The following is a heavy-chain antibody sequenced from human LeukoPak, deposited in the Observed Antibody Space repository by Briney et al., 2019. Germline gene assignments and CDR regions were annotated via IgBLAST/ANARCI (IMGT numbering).Heavy chain of an antibody. Sequence: SETLSLTCTVSGGSISSYYWSWIRQPPGKGLEWIGYIYYSGSTNYNPSLKSRVTISVDTSKNQFSLKLSSVTAADTAVYYCARGFYLYGMDVWGQGTTVTVSS. J-gene: IGHJ6*02. CDR1: GGSISSYY. D-gene: IGHD3-16*02. CDR3: ARGFYLYGMDV. CDR2: IYYSGST. V-gene: IGHV4-59*12.